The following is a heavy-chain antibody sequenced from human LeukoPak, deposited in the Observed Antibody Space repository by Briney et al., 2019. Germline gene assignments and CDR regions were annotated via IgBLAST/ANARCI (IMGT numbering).Heavy chain of an antibody. CDR2: INHSGST. CDR1: GGSFSGYY. V-gene: IGHV4-34*01. CDR3: ARGPSDPSLGYCSGGSCAGFFDY. D-gene: IGHD2-15*01. Sequence: SETLSLTCAVYGGSFSGYYWSWIRQPPGKGLEWTGEINHSGSTNYNPSLKSRVTISVDTSKNQFSLKLSSVTAADTAVYYCARGPSDPSLGYCSGGSCAGFFDYWGQGTLVTVSS. J-gene: IGHJ4*02.